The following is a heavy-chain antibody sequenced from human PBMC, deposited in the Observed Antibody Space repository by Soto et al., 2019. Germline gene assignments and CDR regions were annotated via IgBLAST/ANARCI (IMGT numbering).Heavy chain of an antibody. D-gene: IGHD6-19*01. CDR1: GDSISSLY. J-gene: IGHJ4*02. CDR2: IYYSGSI. V-gene: IGHV4-59*01. CDR3: AKSLWDTSGWKTDY. Sequence: SETLSLTCTVSGDSISSLYWSWIRQPPGKGLEWIGYIYYSGSINYNPSLKSRVNISIDPSKNQFSLRLSSVTAADTAVYYCAKSLWDTSGWKTDYWGQGTLVTVSS.